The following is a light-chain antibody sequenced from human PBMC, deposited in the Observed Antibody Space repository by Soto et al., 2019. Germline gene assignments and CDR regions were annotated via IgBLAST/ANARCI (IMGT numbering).Light chain of an antibody. V-gene: IGKV1-39*01. CDR3: QQTYSTPLT. CDR2: RAS. J-gene: IGKJ4*01. CDR1: QNIDRY. Sequence: DIQMTQSPSSLSASVRDIVTITCRASQNIDRYLHWYQHKPGQAPTLLIFRASSLQRGVPTRFTGSGSGTQYTLVIDSLQPEDFATYFCQQTYSTPLTFGGGTRVEI.